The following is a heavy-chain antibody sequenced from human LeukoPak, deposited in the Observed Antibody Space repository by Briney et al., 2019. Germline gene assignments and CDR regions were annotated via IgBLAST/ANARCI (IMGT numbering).Heavy chain of an antibody. J-gene: IGHJ4*02. V-gene: IGHV1-18*01. D-gene: IGHD1-26*01. CDR2: ISAYNGNT. CDR1: GFTLTRSA. CDR3: ARVERGSSFYFDY. Sequence: ASVKVSCKASGFTLTRSAVQWVRQAPGQGLEWMGWISAYNGNTNYAQKLQGRVTMTTDTSTSTAYMELRSLRSDDTAVYYCARVERGSSFYFDYWGQGTLVTVSS.